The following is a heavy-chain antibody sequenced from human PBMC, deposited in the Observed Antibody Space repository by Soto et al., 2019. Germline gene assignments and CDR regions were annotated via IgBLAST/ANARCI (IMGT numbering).Heavy chain of an antibody. J-gene: IGHJ5*02. Sequence: SVKVSCKASGGTFSSYAISWVRQAPGQGLEWMGGIIPIFGTANYAQKFQGRVTITADESTSTAYMELSSLRSEDTAVYYCAREKVGQAWFWCFDPWGEEPRVTLP. V-gene: IGHV1-69*13. CDR2: IIPIFGTA. CDR3: AREKVGQAWFWCFDP. CDR1: GGTFSSYA. D-gene: IGHD2-8*01.